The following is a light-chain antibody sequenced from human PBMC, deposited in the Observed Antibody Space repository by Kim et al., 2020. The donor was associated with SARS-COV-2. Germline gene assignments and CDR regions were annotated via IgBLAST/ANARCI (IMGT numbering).Light chain of an antibody. CDR2: GAS. V-gene: IGKV3-20*01. Sequence: TLSLSPGERATLSCRASQSVSSSYLAWYQQKPGPAPRLLIYGASSRATGIPDRFSGSGSGTDFTLTISRLEPEDFAVYYCQQYGMTFGQGTKLEI. J-gene: IGKJ2*01. CDR1: QSVSSSY. CDR3: QQYGMT.